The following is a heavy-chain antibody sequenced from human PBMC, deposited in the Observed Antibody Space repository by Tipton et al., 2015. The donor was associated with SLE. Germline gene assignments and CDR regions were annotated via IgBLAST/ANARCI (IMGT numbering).Heavy chain of an antibody. Sequence: GSLRLSCAASGFTFGTYAMSWVRQAPGKGLEWVSAVSGSGGSTYYADSVKGRFTISRDNSKNTLYLQMNSLRAEDTAVYYCAKGNDWNYAHYWGQGTLVTVSS. J-gene: IGHJ4*02. CDR1: GFTFGTYA. CDR2: VSGSGGST. D-gene: IGHD1-7*01. CDR3: AKGNDWNYAHY. V-gene: IGHV3-23*01.